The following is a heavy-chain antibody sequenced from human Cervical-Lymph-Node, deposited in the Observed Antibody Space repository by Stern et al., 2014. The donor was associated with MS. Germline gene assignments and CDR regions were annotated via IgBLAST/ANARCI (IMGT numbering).Heavy chain of an antibody. D-gene: IGHD1-1*01. Sequence: VQLVQSGAEVKRPGASVKVSCKASGYTFTNYYIHWVRQAPGQGLEWMGIINPSVGATSYAENFQGRVTMTRDTSTTTVYMELSSLRSEDTAVYYCARDPIEVTTKTGGWFDPWGQGTLVTVSS. CDR1: GYTFTNYY. CDR3: ARDPIEVTTKTGGWFDP. J-gene: IGHJ5*02. V-gene: IGHV1-46*01. CDR2: INPSVGAT.